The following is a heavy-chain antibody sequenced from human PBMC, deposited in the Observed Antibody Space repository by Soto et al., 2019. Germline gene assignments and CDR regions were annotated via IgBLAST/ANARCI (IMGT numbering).Heavy chain of an antibody. V-gene: IGHV4-4*02. CDR1: GDSISGNYW. CDR3: ARFSGIAAAGRTCPFDN. Sequence: PSETLSLTCTVSGDSISGNYWWSWVRQPPGKGLEWIGEIYHSGTTNYNPSLKSRVTISVDKSQNQFSLKLTTVTAADTAVYYCARFSGIAAAGRTCPFDNWGQGTLVTVSS. CDR2: IYHSGTT. J-gene: IGHJ4*02. D-gene: IGHD6-13*01.